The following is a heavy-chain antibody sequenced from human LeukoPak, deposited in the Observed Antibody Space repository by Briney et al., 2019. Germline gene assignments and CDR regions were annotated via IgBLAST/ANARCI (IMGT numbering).Heavy chain of an antibody. D-gene: IGHD2-15*01. Sequence: SVKVSCKASGGTFSSYAISWVRQAPGRGLEWMGGIIPIFGTANYAQKFQGRATMTTDTSTSTAYMELRSLSSDDTAVYYCGRGPKAGGPHHDMDVWGRGTTVTVSS. CDR2: IIPIFGTA. CDR1: GGTFSSYA. J-gene: IGHJ6*02. CDR3: GRGPKAGGPHHDMDV. V-gene: IGHV1-69*05.